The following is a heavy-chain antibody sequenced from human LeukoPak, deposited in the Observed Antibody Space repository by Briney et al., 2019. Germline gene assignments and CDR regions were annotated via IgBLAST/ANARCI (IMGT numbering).Heavy chain of an antibody. CDR1: GYTFTSYD. CDR2: MNPNSGNT. Sequence: ASVKVSCKASGYTFTSYDINWVRQATGQGLEWMGWMNPNSGNTGYAQKFQGRVSMTRNISISTAYMELSSLKSEDTAVYYCARISSSGFYAWGQGTLVTVSS. J-gene: IGHJ5*02. CDR3: ARISSSGFYA. D-gene: IGHD3-22*01. V-gene: IGHV1-8*01.